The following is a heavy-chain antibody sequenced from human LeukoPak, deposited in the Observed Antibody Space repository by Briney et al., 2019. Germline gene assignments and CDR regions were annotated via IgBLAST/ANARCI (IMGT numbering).Heavy chain of an antibody. CDR2: INTDGSST. CDR3: AKDGYYYGSRKLFDFDY. J-gene: IGHJ4*02. V-gene: IGHV3-74*01. D-gene: IGHD3-10*01. Sequence: GGSLRLSCAASGFTFRSYWMHWVRQAPGKGLVWVSQINTDGSSTSYADSVKGRFTISRDNSKNTLYLQMNSLRAEDTAVYYCAKDGYYYGSRKLFDFDYWGQGTLVTVSS. CDR1: GFTFRSYW.